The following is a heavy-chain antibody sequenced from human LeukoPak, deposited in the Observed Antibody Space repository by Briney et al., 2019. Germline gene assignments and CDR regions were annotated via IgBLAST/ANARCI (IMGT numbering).Heavy chain of an antibody. Sequence: SQTLSLTCAISGDSVSSNSAAWNWIRQSPSRGLEWLGRTYYRSEWYNGYAVSVKSRITINQDTYNNQFSLQLNSVTPEDTAVYYCARTAWGYSSGWYRGRFDPWGQGTLVTVFS. V-gene: IGHV6-1*01. CDR1: GDSVSSNSAA. D-gene: IGHD6-19*01. J-gene: IGHJ5*02. CDR2: TYYRSEWYN. CDR3: ARTAWGYSSGWYRGRFDP.